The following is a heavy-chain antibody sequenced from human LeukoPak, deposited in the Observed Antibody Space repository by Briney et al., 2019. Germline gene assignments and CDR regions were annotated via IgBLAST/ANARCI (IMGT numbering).Heavy chain of an antibody. CDR2: IIPIFGTA. V-gene: IGHV1-69*13. D-gene: IGHD2-2*01. J-gene: IGHJ4*02. CDR3: ARGEVVPAAIPFDY. Sequence: SXKVSCKASGGTFISYAISWVRQAPGQGLEWMGGIIPIFGTANYAQKFQGRVTITADESTSTAYMELSSLRSEDTAVYYCARGEVVPAAIPFDYWGQGTLVTVSS. CDR1: GGTFISYA.